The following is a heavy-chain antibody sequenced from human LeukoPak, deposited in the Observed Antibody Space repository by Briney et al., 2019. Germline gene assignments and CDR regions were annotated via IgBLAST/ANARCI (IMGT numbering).Heavy chain of an antibody. CDR1: GYTFTSYG. D-gene: IGHD6-6*01. CDR2: INAYNGKS. Sequence: GASVKVSCRASGYTFTSYGILWVRQAPGQGLEWMGWINAYNGKSNYPQKFRGRVTMTTDTSTSTAYMELRSLISDDTAVYYCARGVVPWPWFFDLWGRGTLVTVSS. CDR3: ARGVVPWPWFFDL. V-gene: IGHV1-18*01. J-gene: IGHJ2*01.